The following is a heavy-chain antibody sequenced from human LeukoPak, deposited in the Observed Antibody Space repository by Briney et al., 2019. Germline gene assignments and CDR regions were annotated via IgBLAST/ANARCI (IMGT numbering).Heavy chain of an antibody. CDR2: ISGDGRI. CDR3: AKVGVVLGKWLDP. V-gene: IGHV3-74*01. D-gene: IGHD3-10*01. Sequence: GGSLRFSCATSGFTFSYYWLTWFRKAPGQGLGWVSSISGDGRISYADSVKGRFTISRDNARNTLDLQMNNLRVEDTAIYYCAKVGVVLGKWLDPWGQGTVVVVSS. J-gene: IGHJ5*02. CDR1: GFTFSYYW.